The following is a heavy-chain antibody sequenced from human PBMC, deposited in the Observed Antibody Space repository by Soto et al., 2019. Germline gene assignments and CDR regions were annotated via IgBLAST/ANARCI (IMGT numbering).Heavy chain of an antibody. CDR3: ARAIVTPGTYYIDV. V-gene: IGHV3-66*01. J-gene: IGHJ6*03. CDR2: IYAAGHT. D-gene: IGHD4-4*01. Sequence: EVRLVESGGGLVQPGESLRLSCEASGFTVGTNYISWVRQSPGKGLKWVSVIYAAGHTYYPDSVKGRFTISRDKSLNTVSLQMSSLRVDDTAVYYCARAIVTPGTYYIDVWGKGTTVTVSS. CDR1: GFTVGTNY.